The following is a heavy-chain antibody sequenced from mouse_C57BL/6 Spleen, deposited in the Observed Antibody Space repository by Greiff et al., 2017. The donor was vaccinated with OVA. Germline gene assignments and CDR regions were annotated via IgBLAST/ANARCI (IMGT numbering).Heavy chain of an antibody. CDR3: ARGGCIYYGNYDYAMDY. CDR2: IYPGSGST. Sequence: QVQLKQPGAELVKPGASVKMSCKASGYTFTSYWITWVKQRPGQGLEWIGDIYPGSGSTNYNEKFKSKATLTVDTSSSTAYMQLSSLTSEDSAVYYCARGGCIYYGNYDYAMDYWGQGTSVTVSS. CDR1: GYTFTSYW. V-gene: IGHV1-55*01. J-gene: IGHJ4*01. D-gene: IGHD2-1*01.